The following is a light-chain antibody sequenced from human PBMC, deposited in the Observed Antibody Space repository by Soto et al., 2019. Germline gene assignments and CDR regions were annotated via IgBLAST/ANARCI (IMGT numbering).Light chain of an antibody. V-gene: IGKV3-15*01. CDR2: GAS. CDR3: HQYNDWPRT. CDR1: QSVSIN. J-gene: IGKJ1*01. Sequence: EKVMTQSPATLSVSPGERATLSCRASQSVSINLAWYQQKPGQAPRLLIYGASIRATGIPARFSGSGSGTEFTLTISSLQSEDFAGYYCHQYNDWPRTFGQGTKVEIK.